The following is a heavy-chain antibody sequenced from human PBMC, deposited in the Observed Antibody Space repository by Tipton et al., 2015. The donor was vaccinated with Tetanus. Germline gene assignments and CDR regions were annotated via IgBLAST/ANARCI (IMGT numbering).Heavy chain of an antibody. V-gene: IGHV4-31*03. CDR3: AADIATGANRWFDP. CDR2: IYYSGST. Sequence: TLSLTCTVSGGSISSGGYYWSWIRQHPGKGLEWIGYIYYSGSTYYNPSLKSRVTISVDTSKNQFSLKLSSVTAADTAVYYCAADIATGANRWFDPWGQGTLVTVSS. D-gene: IGHD4/OR15-4a*01. CDR1: GGSISSGGYY. J-gene: IGHJ5*02.